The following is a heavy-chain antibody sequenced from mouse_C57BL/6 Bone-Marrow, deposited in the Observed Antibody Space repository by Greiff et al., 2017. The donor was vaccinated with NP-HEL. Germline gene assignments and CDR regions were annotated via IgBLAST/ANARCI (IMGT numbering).Heavy chain of an antibody. Sequence: QVQLKQSGPELVKPGASVKISCKASGYAFSSSWMNWVKQRPGTGLEWIGRIYPGDGDTNYNGKFKGKATLTADKSSSTAYMQLSSLTSEDSAVYFCATVGYYYGSSWFAYWGQGTLVTVSA. V-gene: IGHV1-82*01. CDR3: ATVGYYYGSSWFAY. CDR2: IYPGDGDT. CDR1: GYAFSSSW. J-gene: IGHJ3*01. D-gene: IGHD1-1*01.